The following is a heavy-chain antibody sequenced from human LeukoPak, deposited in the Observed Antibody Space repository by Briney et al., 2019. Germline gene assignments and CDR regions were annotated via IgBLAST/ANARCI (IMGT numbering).Heavy chain of an antibody. D-gene: IGHD3-16*01. CDR3: AREPGLKNPGHYEMDV. V-gene: IGHV1-69*13. Sequence: SVKVSCKASGGSFSSYAISWVRQAPGQGLAWMGGIIPMFGTTNYAQKFQGRVTVTADESTGTAYMKLSSLRSEDTAVYYCAREPGLKNPGHYEMDVWGQGTTVTVSS. CDR1: GGSFSSYA. CDR2: IIPMFGTT. J-gene: IGHJ6*02.